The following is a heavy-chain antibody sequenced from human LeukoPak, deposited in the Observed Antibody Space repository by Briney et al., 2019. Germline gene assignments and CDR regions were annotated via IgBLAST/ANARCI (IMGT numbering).Heavy chain of an antibody. CDR3: ARDGYVRIQLWSYYFDY. D-gene: IGHD5-18*01. CDR2: ISSSSSTI. Sequence: PGGSLRLSCAASGFTFSSYSMNWVRQAPGKGLEWVSCISSSSSTIYYADSVKGRFTISRDNAKNSLYLQMNSLRAEDTAVYYCARDGYVRIQLWSYYFDYWGQGTLVTVSS. J-gene: IGHJ4*02. V-gene: IGHV3-48*01. CDR1: GFTFSSYS.